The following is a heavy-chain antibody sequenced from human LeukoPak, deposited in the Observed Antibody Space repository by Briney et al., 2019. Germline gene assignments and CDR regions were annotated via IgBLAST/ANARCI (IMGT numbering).Heavy chain of an antibody. J-gene: IGHJ4*02. D-gene: IGHD6-6*01. CDR3: AKDSRLRPGIAARPPDFDY. Sequence: GGSLRLSCAASGFTFSSYGMHWVRQAPGKGLEWVAFIRYDGSNKYYADSVKGRFTISRDNSKNTLYLQMNSLRAEDTAVYYCAKDSRLRPGIAARPPDFDYWGQGTLVTVSS. V-gene: IGHV3-30*02. CDR1: GFTFSSYG. CDR2: IRYDGSNK.